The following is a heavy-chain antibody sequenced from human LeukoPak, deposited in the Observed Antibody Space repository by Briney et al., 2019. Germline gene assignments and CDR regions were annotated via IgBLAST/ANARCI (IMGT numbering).Heavy chain of an antibody. CDR2: ISGSGGST. D-gene: IGHD4-17*01. Sequence: GGSLRLSCAASGFTFSSYGMSWVRQAPGKGLEWVSAISGSGGSTYYADSVKGRFTISRDNSKNTLYLQMNSLRAEDTAVYYCAKYGDRDYYFDSWGQGVLVTVSS. V-gene: IGHV3-23*01. CDR3: AKYGDRDYYFDS. J-gene: IGHJ4*02. CDR1: GFTFSSYG.